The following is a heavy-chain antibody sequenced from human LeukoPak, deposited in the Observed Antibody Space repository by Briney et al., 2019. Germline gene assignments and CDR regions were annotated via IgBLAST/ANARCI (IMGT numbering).Heavy chain of an antibody. CDR1: GGSVSSGSYY. CDR2: IYYSGSTNGST. D-gene: IGHD2-15*01. J-gene: IGHJ4*02. Sequence: SETLSLTCAVSGGSVSSGSYYWSWIRQPPGKGLEWTGYIYYSGSTNGSTNYNPSLKSRVTISIDTSKNQFSLKLSSVTAADTAVYYCARERTPGSGLDCWGQGTLVTVSS. CDR3: ARERTPGSGLDC. V-gene: IGHV4-61*01.